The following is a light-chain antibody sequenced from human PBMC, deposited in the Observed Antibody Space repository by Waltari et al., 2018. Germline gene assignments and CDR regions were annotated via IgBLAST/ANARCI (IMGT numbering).Light chain of an antibody. Sequence: DIQMTQSPSTLSASVGDRVTITCRASQSISNYLAWYQQKPGKAPNLLIYKASILKSGVSSRFSGSGSGTQFTLTISSLQPGDFATYFCLQYNTYSSFGQGTKLEIK. CDR2: KAS. CDR1: QSISNY. V-gene: IGKV1-5*03. CDR3: LQYNTYSS. J-gene: IGKJ2*01.